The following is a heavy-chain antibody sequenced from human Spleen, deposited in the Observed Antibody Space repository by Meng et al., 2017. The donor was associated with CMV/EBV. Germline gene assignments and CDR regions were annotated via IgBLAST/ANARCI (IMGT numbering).Heavy chain of an antibody. Sequence: SCTASGFPLRNAWMSWVRQAPGKGLEWVAVIPYDGSSKYYADSVKGRFTISRDNSNNTLYLQMNSLRPEDTAVYYCAKQITVTNYYYYYAMDVWGQGTTVTVSS. CDR2: IPYDGSSK. J-gene: IGHJ6*02. V-gene: IGHV3-30*18. D-gene: IGHD4-11*01. CDR1: GFPLRNAW. CDR3: AKQITVTNYYYYYAMDV.